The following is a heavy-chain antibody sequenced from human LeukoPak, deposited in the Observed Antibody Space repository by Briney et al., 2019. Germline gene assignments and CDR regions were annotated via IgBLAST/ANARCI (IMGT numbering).Heavy chain of an antibody. Sequence: ASVKVSCKASGYTFTGYYMHWVRQAPGQGPEWMGWINPNSGGTNYAQKFQGRVTMTRDTSIRTAYMELSRLRSDDTAVYYCARDRGLRDYYFDYWGQGPLVTVSS. D-gene: IGHD3-10*01. CDR1: GYTFTGYY. V-gene: IGHV1-2*02. J-gene: IGHJ4*02. CDR3: ARDRGLRDYYFDY. CDR2: INPNSGGT.